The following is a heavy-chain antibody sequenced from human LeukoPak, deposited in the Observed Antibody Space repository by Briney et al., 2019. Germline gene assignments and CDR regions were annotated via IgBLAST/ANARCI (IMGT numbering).Heavy chain of an antibody. V-gene: IGHV3-66*01. CDR2: IYSGGST. D-gene: IGHD4-17*01. Sequence: PGGSLRLSCAASEFSVGSNYMTWVRQAPGKGLEWVSLIYSGGSTYYADSVKGRFTISRDNSKNTLYLQMNSLRAEDTAVYYCARDARDYGDYGDYFDYWGQGTLVTVSS. CDR3: ARDARDYGDYGDYFDY. CDR1: EFSVGSNY. J-gene: IGHJ4*02.